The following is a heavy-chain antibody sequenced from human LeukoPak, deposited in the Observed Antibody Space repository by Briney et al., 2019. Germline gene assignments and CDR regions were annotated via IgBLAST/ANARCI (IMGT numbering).Heavy chain of an antibody. V-gene: IGHV4-39*07. CDR3: ARLGDLYCSGGSCLKVAFDI. J-gene: IGHJ3*02. D-gene: IGHD2-15*01. CDR1: GGSISSSPYY. Sequence: SETLSLTCTVSGGSISSSPYYWGWIRQPPGKGLEWIGEINHSGSTNYNPSLKSRVTISVDTSKNQFSLKLSSVTAADTAVYYCARLGDLYCSGGSCLKVAFDIWGQGTMVTVSS. CDR2: INHSGST.